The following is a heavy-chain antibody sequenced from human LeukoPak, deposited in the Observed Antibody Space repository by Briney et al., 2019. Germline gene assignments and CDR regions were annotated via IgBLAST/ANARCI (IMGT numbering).Heavy chain of an antibody. D-gene: IGHD2-2*02. CDR2: INWNGGST. CDR3: ARDCVVVVPAAILYNYYYYMDV. CDR1: GFTFDDYG. Sequence: PGGSLRLSCAASGFTFDDYGVSWVRQAPGKGLEWVSGINWNGGSTGYADSVKGRFTISRDNAKNSLYLQMNSLRAEDTALYYCARDCVVVVPAAILYNYYYYMDVWGKGTTVTVSS. J-gene: IGHJ6*03. V-gene: IGHV3-20*04.